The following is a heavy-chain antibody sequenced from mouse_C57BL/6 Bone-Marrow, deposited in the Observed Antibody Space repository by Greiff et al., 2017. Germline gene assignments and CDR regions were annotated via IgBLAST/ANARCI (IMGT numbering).Heavy chain of an antibody. Sequence: VQLQQSGAELVRPGASVKLSCTASGFNIQDDYMHWVKQRPGQGLEWIGWIDPENGDTEYASKFQGKATITADTSSNTAYLQLSSLTSEDTAVYYGTKCLPTIVAWCAYGGQGTRVTVSA. D-gene: IGHD2-12*01. CDR2: IDPENGDT. CDR1: GFNIQDDY. V-gene: IGHV14-4*01. CDR3: TKCLPTIVAWCAY. J-gene: IGHJ3*01.